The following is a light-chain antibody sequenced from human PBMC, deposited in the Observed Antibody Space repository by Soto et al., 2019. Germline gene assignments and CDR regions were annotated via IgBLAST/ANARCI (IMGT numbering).Light chain of an antibody. V-gene: IGKV3-15*01. J-gene: IGKJ4*01. CDR3: QQYDNWPPVT. CDR1: QSVGRN. CDR2: GAS. Sequence: EIVMTQSPATLSVSPGERATLSCRASQSVGRNLAWYQQKPGQAPSLLIYGASTRATGIPARFSGSGSGTEFTLTISSLQPEDFAIYYCQQYDNWPPVTFGGGTKVEIK.